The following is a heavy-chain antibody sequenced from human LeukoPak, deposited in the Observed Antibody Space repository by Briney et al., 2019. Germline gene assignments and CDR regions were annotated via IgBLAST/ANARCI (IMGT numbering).Heavy chain of an antibody. J-gene: IGHJ4*02. V-gene: IGHV1-18*01. Sequence: ASVTVSCKASGYTFTSYGISWVRQAPGQGLEWMGWISAYNGNTNYAQKLQGRVTMTTDTSTSTAYMELRSLRSDDTAVYYCARDLVGAAAGTVYFDYWGQGTLVTVSS. D-gene: IGHD6-13*01. CDR1: GYTFTSYG. CDR2: ISAYNGNT. CDR3: ARDLVGAAAGTVYFDY.